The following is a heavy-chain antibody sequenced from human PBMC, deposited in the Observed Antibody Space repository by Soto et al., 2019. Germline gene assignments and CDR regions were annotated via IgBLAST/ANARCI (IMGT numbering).Heavy chain of an antibody. J-gene: IGHJ4*02. CDR3: ARQDSGTMPMGY. Sequence: SETLSLTCTVSGGSISSSSYYWGWIRQPPGKGLEWIGSIYYSGSTYSNPSLKSRVTLSEDTSKNQFSLKLSSVTAAATAVYYCARQDSGTMPMGYWGQGTLVTVSS. V-gene: IGHV4-39*01. D-gene: IGHD2-2*01. CDR1: GGSISSSSYY. CDR2: IYYSGST.